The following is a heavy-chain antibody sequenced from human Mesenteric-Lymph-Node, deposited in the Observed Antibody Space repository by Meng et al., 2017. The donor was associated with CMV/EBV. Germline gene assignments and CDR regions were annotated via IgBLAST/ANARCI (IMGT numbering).Heavy chain of an antibody. CDR1: GYTFTDYY. CDR2: INPNSGGT. V-gene: IGHV1-2*02. J-gene: IGHJ3*02. D-gene: IGHD3-22*01. Sequence: ASVKVSCKASGYTFTDYYMHWVRQAPGQGLEWMGWINPNSGGTNYAQKSQGRVTVTRDTSISTAYMELSGLMSDDTAVYYCARGPYDSDGYWENIFDIWGQGTMVTVSS. CDR3: ARGPYDSDGYWENIFDI.